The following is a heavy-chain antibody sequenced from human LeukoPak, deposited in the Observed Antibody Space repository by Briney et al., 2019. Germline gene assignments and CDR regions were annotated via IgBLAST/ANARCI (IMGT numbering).Heavy chain of an antibody. J-gene: IGHJ3*02. V-gene: IGHV3-30*03. CDR2: ISCDGSNK. CDR1: GFTFSNG. CDR3: ARGLVDTAMVTSTDAFDI. D-gene: IGHD5-18*01. Sequence: GGSLRLSCAASGFTFSNGMHWVRQAPGEGLEWVAVISCDGSNKYFADSVKGRFTISRDNSKNTLFLQMNSLRAEDTAVYYCARGLVDTAMVTSTDAFDIWGQGTMVTVSS.